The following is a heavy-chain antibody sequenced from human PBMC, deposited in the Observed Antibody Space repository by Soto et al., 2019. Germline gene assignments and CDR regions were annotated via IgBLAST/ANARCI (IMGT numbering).Heavy chain of an antibody. CDR2: SYYSGST. J-gene: IGHJ6*01. CDR3: ATDRRYGRFGEGYYGMDV. V-gene: IGHV4-31*03. Sequence: KSSETLSRTFTVSGGSINSGGYYWSWIRQHPGKGLEWIGYSYYSGSTYYNPSLQSRVTISVDTSKNQFSLKLSSVTAADTAVYYCATDRRYGRFGEGYYGMDVWGQGTPVIFS. CDR1: GGSINSGGYY. D-gene: IGHD3-10*01.